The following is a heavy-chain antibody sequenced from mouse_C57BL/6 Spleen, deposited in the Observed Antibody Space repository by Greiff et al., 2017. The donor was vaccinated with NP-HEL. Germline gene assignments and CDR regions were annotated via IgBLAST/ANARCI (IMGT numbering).Heavy chain of an antibody. CDR2: ISDGGSYT. CDR3: ARDRGYGSPWFAY. V-gene: IGHV5-4*01. J-gene: IGHJ3*01. CDR1: GFTFSSYA. Sequence: EVMLVESGGGLVKPGGSLKLSCAASGFTFSSYAMSWVRQTPEKRLEWVATISDGGSYTYYPDNVKGRSTISRDNAKNNLYLQMSHLKSEDTAMYYCARDRGYGSPWFAYWGQGTLVTVAA. D-gene: IGHD1-1*01.